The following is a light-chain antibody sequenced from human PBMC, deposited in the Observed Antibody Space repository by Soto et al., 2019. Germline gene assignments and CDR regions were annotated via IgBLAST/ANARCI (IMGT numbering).Light chain of an antibody. Sequence: DIQMTQSPSTLSASVGDRVTITCRASRSISTWLAWYQQKPGKAPKLVIYQASTLEGGVPSRFSGSGSGTEFTLTISSLQPDDFATYYCQQSGGPFGPGTKVDIK. CDR1: RSISTW. CDR3: QQSGGP. V-gene: IGKV1-5*03. J-gene: IGKJ3*01. CDR2: QAS.